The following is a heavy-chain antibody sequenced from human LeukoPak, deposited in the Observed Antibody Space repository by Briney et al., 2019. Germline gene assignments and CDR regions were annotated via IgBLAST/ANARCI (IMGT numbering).Heavy chain of an antibody. Sequence: SETLSLTCTVSGGSISSSSYYRGWIRQPPGKGLVWIGSIYYSGSTYYNPSLKSRVTISVDTSKNQFSLKLSSVTAADTAVYYCARHIGDRWELRPYFDYWGQGTLVTVSS. J-gene: IGHJ4*02. CDR1: GGSISSSSYY. CDR2: IYYSGST. CDR3: ARHIGDRWELRPYFDY. V-gene: IGHV4-39*01. D-gene: IGHD1-26*01.